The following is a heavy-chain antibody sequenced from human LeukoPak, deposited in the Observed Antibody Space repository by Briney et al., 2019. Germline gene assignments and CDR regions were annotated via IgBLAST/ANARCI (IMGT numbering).Heavy chain of an antibody. V-gene: IGHV4-34*01. J-gene: IGHJ4*02. CDR2: INHSGST. Sequence: PSETLSLTCAVYGGSFSGYYWSWIRQPPGKGLEWIGEINHSGSTNYNPSLKSRVTISVDTSKNQFSLKLNSVTAADTAVYYCARGASPDYYDSSGYLLYYFDYWGQGTLVTVSS. CDR1: GGSFSGYY. CDR3: ARGASPDYYDSSGYLLYYFDY. D-gene: IGHD3-22*01.